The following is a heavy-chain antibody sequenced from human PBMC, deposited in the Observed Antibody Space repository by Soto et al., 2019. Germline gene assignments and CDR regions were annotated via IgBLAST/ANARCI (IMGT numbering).Heavy chain of an antibody. V-gene: IGHV2-70*11. J-gene: IGHJ4*02. CDR2: VDWEDDK. CDR3: TRTKRSLWLHDY. CDR1: GFSLNTSAMC. Sequence: SGPTPMTPTHTVGLACSFSGFSLNTSAMCVSWIREPPGKEVEWLARVDWEDDKYYSTTLKTRLTITKDISKNQVVLTMTNMDPVDTATYYCTRTKRSLWLHDYWGQGTLVTVSS. D-gene: IGHD5-18*01.